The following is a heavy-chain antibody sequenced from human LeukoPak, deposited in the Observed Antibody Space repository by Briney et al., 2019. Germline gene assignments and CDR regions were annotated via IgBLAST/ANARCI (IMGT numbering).Heavy chain of an antibody. CDR3: AKDDSSGYYPAAFDI. Sequence: GGSLRLSCAASGFTFSGYAMSWVRQAPGKGLEWVSSVSDSGGRKFYADSVKGRFTISRDNSKNTLYLQMSSLRVEDTAVYYCAKDDSSGYYPAAFDIWGQGTMVTVSS. CDR1: GFTFSGYA. J-gene: IGHJ3*02. CDR2: VSDSGGRK. D-gene: IGHD3-22*01. V-gene: IGHV3-23*01.